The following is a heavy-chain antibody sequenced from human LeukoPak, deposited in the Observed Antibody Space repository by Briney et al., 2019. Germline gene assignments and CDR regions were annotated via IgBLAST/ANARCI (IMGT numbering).Heavy chain of an antibody. J-gene: IGHJ5*02. V-gene: IGHV3-7*01. D-gene: IGHD4-11*01. CDR2: MNQDGSHR. CDR1: GFTFSSYW. CDR3: AAYSNYAYSFDP. Sequence: GGSLRLSCAASGFTFSSYWMSWVRQAPGKGPEWVANMNQDGSHRYYVDSVRGRFTISRDNAKNSLYLQMNSLTDEDTAVYYCAAYSNYAYSFDPWGQGTLVTVSS.